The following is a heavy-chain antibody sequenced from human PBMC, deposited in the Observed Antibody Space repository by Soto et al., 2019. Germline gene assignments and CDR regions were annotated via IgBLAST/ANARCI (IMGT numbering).Heavy chain of an antibody. CDR2: IYHSGST. J-gene: IGHJ4*02. Sequence: QVQLQESGPGLVKPSGTLSLTCAVSGGFIRRSNWWSWVRQPPGKGLEWIGEIYHSGSTNYNPSHKRRVTISGNKSNNKFAMKLNSVPAAETAVYYFARAPGGQGRGYLDYWGQGALVTVSS. CDR3: ARAPGGQGRGYLDY. V-gene: IGHV4-4*02. CDR1: GGFIRRSNW.